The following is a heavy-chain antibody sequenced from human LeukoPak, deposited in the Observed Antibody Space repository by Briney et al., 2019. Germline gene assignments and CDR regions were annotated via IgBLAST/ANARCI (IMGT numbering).Heavy chain of an antibody. J-gene: IGHJ4*02. Sequence: GGSLRLSCAASGFTFSSYSMNWVRQAPGKGLEWVSSISSSSSYIYYADSVKGRFTISRDNAKNSLYLQMNSLRAEDTAVYYCARDLRDCSGGSCYLALDFDYWGQGTLVTVSS. D-gene: IGHD2-15*01. CDR3: ARDLRDCSGGSCYLALDFDY. V-gene: IGHV3-21*01. CDR1: GFTFSSYS. CDR2: ISSSSSYI.